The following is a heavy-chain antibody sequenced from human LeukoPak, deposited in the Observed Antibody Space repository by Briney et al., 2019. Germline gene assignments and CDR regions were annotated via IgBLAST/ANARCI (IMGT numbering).Heavy chain of an antibody. Sequence: PGGSLRLSCAGSGFTFSSYTMNWVRQAPGKGLEWVSSISSSSSYMYYADSVKGRFTISRDNAKNSFYLQMNSLRAEDTAVYYCSFQRGMDVWGQGTTVTVSS. J-gene: IGHJ6*02. D-gene: IGHD2/OR15-2a*01. V-gene: IGHV3-21*06. CDR1: GFTFSSYT. CDR2: ISSSSSYM. CDR3: SFQRGMDV.